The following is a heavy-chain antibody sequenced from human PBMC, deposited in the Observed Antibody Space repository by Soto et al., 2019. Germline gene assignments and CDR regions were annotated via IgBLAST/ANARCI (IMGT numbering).Heavy chain of an antibody. D-gene: IGHD2-2*02. CDR2: INPSGGST. CDR1: GYTFTSYY. Sequence: QVQLVQSGAEVKKPGASVKVSCKASGYTFTSYYMHWVRQAPGQGLEWMGIINPSGGSTSYAQKFQGRVTMTRDTYTSTGYMELSSRRSEDTAVYYCASHCSSTSCYNYGMDVWGQGTTVTVSS. V-gene: IGHV1-46*01. CDR3: ASHCSSTSCYNYGMDV. J-gene: IGHJ6*02.